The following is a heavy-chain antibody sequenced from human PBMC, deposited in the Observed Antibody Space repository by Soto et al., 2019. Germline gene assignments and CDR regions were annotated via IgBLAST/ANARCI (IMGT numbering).Heavy chain of an antibody. J-gene: IGHJ5*02. D-gene: IGHD2-2*02. CDR3: AREAAFCISTSCYRPLDP. CDR1: GFTFSHHN. V-gene: IGHV3-72*01. Sequence: GGSLRLSCAASGFTFSHHNMDWVRQAPGKGLEWVGRIRNKGNSYTTEYAASVEGRFTISRGDSKNSLYLQMNSLKTEDTAVYYCAREAAFCISTSCYRPLDPWGQGTLVTVSS. CDR2: IRNKGNSYTT.